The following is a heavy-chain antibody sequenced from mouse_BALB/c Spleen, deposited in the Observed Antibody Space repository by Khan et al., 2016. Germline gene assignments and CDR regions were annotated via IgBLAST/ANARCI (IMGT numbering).Heavy chain of an antibody. V-gene: IGHV14-1*02. J-gene: IGHJ3*01. CDR2: IDPENGHT. CDR3: AGEISYHTSRGIAF. D-gene: IGHD2-12*01. CDR1: GFNIKDYY. Sequence: VQLKQSGAELVRPGALVKLSCKASGFNIKDYYLHWVKQRPEQGLEWVGWIDPENGHTIYDPKFQGKASMTADTSSNTAYLPLSSLTSEDTAVYDCAGEISYHTSRGIAFWGQGTLVTVSA.